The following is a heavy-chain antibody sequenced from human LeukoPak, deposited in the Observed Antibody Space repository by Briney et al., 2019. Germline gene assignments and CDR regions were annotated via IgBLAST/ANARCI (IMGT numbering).Heavy chain of an antibody. CDR2: INPSGGST. J-gene: IGHJ6*03. CDR3: ARVGGGFYYMDV. D-gene: IGHD3-16*01. Sequence: ASVKVSCKASGYTFTSYYMHWVRQAPGQGLEWMGIINPSGGSTSYAQKFQGRVTMTRDMSTSTVYMELSSLRSEDTAVYYCARVGGGFYYMDVWGKGTTVTVSS. CDR1: GYTFTSYY. V-gene: IGHV1-46*01.